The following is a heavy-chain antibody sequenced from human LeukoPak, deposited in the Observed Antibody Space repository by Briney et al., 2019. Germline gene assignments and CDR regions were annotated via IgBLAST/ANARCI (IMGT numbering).Heavy chain of an antibody. CDR2: ISSSGSTI. J-gene: IGHJ6*04. V-gene: IGHV3-48*03. CDR1: GFTFSSYE. D-gene: IGHD3-10*02. Sequence: GRSLRLSCAASGFTFSSYEMNWVRQAPGKWLEWVSYISSSGSTIYYAASVKGRFTISSDNAKNSLYLQMNSLRAEDTAVYYCAELGITMIGGVWGKGTTVTISS. CDR3: AELGITMIGGV.